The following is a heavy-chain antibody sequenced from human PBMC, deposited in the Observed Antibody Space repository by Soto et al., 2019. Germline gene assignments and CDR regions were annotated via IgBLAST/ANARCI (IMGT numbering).Heavy chain of an antibody. V-gene: IGHV1-18*01. CDR1: GYTFTSYG. CDR3: ARDHGQQASWQPKGWFAP. Sequence: ASVKVSCKASGYTFTSYGISWVRQAPGQGLEWMGWVSAYNGNTNYAQKLQGRVTMTTDTSTSTAYMELRSLRSDDTAVYYCARDHGQQASWQPKGWFAPWGEATLVNVAA. J-gene: IGHJ5*02. D-gene: IGHD6-13*01. CDR2: VSAYNGNT.